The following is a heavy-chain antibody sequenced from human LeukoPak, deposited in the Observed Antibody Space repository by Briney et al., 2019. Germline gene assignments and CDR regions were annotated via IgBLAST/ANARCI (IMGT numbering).Heavy chain of an antibody. CDR3: AGDPDKAVAGTLSYGMDV. J-gene: IGHJ6*02. CDR2: LSGSGGST. D-gene: IGHD6-19*01. V-gene: IGHV3-23*01. Sequence: GGSLRLCCAASGFTFSSHAMNWVRQAPGKGLEWVSGLSGSGGSTYYADSVRGRFTISRDDSKNTLYLQMNSLRAEDTAVYYCAGDPDKAVAGTLSYGMDVWGQGTTVTVSS. CDR1: GFTFSSHA.